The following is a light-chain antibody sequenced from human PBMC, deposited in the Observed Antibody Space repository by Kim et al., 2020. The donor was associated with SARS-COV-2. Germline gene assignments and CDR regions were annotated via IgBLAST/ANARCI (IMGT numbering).Light chain of an antibody. Sequence: QSALTQPPSASWSPGQSVTLSCTGTSSDVGGYNHVAWYQQHPGKVPTLIIYEVYKRPSGVPDRFSGSKSGNTASLTVSGLQADDEADYYCSSYAGTDNLIFGGGTQLTVL. CDR2: EVY. J-gene: IGLJ2*01. V-gene: IGLV2-8*01. CDR1: SSDVGGYNH. CDR3: SSYAGTDNLI.